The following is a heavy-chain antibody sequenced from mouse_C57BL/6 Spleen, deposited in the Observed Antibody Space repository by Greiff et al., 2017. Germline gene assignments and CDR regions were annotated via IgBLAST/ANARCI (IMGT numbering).Heavy chain of an antibody. CDR1: GFTFSDYY. D-gene: IGHD2-4*01. CDR3: ARYDYEYFDV. V-gene: IGHV5-16*01. CDR2: INYDGSST. Sequence: EVMLVESEGGLVQPGSSMKLSCTASGFTFSDYYMAWVRQVPEKGLEWVANINYDGSSTYYLDSLKSRFIISRDNAKNILYLQMSSLKSEDTATYYCARYDYEYFDVWGTGTTVTVSS. J-gene: IGHJ1*03.